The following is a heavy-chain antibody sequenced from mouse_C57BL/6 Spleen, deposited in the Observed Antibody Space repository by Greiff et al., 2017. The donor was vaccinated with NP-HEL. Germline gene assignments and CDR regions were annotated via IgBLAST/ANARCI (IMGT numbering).Heavy chain of an antibody. V-gene: IGHV1-82*01. CDR2: IYPGDGDT. CDR3: ARDSITTVVDDFDY. J-gene: IGHJ2*01. D-gene: IGHD1-1*01. Sequence: VQLQQSGPELVKPGASVKISCKASGYAFSSSWMNWVKQRPGKGLEWIGRIYPGDGDTNYNGKFKGKATLTADKSSSTAYMQLSSLTSEDSAVYFCARDSITTVVDDFDYWGQGTTLTVSS. CDR1: GYAFSSSW.